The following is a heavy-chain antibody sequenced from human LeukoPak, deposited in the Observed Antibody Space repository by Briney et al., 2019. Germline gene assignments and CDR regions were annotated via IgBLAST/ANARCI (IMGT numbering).Heavy chain of an antibody. Sequence: PGRSLRLSCAASGFTFHDYGMHWVRLAPGKGLEWVSGISFNSGRIGYADSVKGRFTISRDNAKNSLYLQMNSLRPEDTALYYCAKVGWFGNSDLHGDFDNWGQGILVTVSS. CDR1: GFTFHDYG. CDR3: AKVGWFGNSDLHGDFDN. CDR2: ISFNSGRI. V-gene: IGHV3-9*01. D-gene: IGHD4-11*01. J-gene: IGHJ4*02.